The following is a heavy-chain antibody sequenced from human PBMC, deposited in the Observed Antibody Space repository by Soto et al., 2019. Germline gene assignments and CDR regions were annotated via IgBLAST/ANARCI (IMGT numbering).Heavy chain of an antibody. V-gene: IGHV4-39*01. J-gene: IGHJ4*02. CDR3: ARLPSRHLVDY. D-gene: IGHD3-3*02. Sequence: SSETLSLTCTVSGSSINSSGYYWGWIRQPPGKGLEWIGSMFYGVSTYYNPSLKSRVTVSVDTSKNQFSLNLRSVTAADTAVYYCARLPSRHLVDYWGQGTPVTVSS. CDR1: GSSINSSGYY. CDR2: MFYGVST.